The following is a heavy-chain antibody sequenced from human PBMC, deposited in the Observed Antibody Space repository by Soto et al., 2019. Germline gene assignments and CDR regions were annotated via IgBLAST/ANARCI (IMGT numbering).Heavy chain of an antibody. Sequence: DVQLVESRGGLVQPGGSLRLSCAASEFTVSSNYMSWVRQAPGKGLEWISVIYSGGSTYYVDSVKGRFTISRDNSKNTRDLQTNSLRAEATAVYYCARGPLSTTGSHHFAMAFWGQGTTVTVSS. J-gene: IGHJ6*02. CDR1: EFTVSSNY. V-gene: IGHV3-66*01. CDR2: IYSGGST. CDR3: ARGPLSTTGSHHFAMAF. D-gene: IGHD1-1*01.